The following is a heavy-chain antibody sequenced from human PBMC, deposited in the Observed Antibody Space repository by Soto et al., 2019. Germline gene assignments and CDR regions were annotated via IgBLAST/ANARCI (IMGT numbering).Heavy chain of an antibody. CDR1: GFTFSSYG. J-gene: IGHJ6*03. V-gene: IGHV3-33*01. Sequence: GGSLRLSCAASGFTFSSYGMHWVRQAPGKGLEWVAVIWYDGSNKYYADSVKGRFTISRDNSKNTLYLQMNSLRAEDTAVYYCARDGLVSYGYSSKYYYYYYYMDVWGKGTTVTVSS. D-gene: IGHD5-18*01. CDR2: IWYDGSNK. CDR3: ARDGLVSYGYSSKYYYYYYYMDV.